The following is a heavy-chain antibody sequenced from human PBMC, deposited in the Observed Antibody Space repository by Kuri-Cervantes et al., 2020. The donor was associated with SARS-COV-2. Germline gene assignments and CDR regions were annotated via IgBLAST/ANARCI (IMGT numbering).Heavy chain of an antibody. D-gene: IGHD6-19*01. CDR3: ARDHRIAVAALDY. Sequence: GESLKISCAASGFTLSSYAMHWVRQAPSKGLEWVAVISYDGSNKYYADSVKGRFTTSRDNSKNTLYLQMNSLRAEDTAVYYCARDHRIAVAALDYWGQGTLVTVSS. J-gene: IGHJ4*02. CDR1: GFTLSSYA. V-gene: IGHV3-30-3*01. CDR2: ISYDGSNK.